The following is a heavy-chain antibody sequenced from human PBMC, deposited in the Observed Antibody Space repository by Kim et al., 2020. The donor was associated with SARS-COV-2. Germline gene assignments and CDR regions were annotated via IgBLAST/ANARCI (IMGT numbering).Heavy chain of an antibody. J-gene: IGHJ6*02. CDR1: GFTFSSYG. V-gene: IGHV3-33*01. CDR3: ARDRLEQLAPLYYYYGMDV. Sequence: GGSLRLSCAASGFTFSSYGMHWVRQAPGKGLEWVAVIWYDGSNKYYADSVKGRFTISRDNSKNTLYLQMNSLRAEDTAVYYCARDRLEQLAPLYYYYGMDVWGQGTTVTVSS. CDR2: IWYDGSNK. D-gene: IGHD6-6*01.